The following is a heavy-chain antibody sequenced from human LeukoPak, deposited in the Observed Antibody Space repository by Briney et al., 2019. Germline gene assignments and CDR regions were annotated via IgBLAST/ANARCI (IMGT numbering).Heavy chain of an antibody. J-gene: IGHJ4*02. CDR1: GFIFNRYA. CDR2: IWYEGSNK. V-gene: IGHV3-33*06. CDR3: AKDERGYYDSSGYFGAIDY. D-gene: IGHD3-22*01. Sequence: PGRSLRLSCAASGFIFNRYAMNWDRQAPSKWLEWVAFIWYEGSNKYYADSVKGRFTIYRDNSKNTLYLQVNSLRAEDTAVYYCAKDERGYYDSSGYFGAIDYWGQGSLVTVSS.